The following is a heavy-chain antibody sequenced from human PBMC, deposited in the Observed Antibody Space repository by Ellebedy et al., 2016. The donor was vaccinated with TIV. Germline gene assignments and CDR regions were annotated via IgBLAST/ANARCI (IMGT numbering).Heavy chain of an antibody. CDR1: GFTFSSYA. CDR2: IYSGGST. Sequence: GGSLRLXXAASGFTFSSYAMSWVRQAPGKGLEWVSVIYSGGSTYYADSVKGRFTISRDNSKNTLYLQMNSLRAEDTAVYYCARGHADCGGDCYSSPRPFYGMDVWGQGTTVTVSS. J-gene: IGHJ6*02. D-gene: IGHD2-21*02. V-gene: IGHV3-66*01. CDR3: ARGHADCGGDCYSSPRPFYGMDV.